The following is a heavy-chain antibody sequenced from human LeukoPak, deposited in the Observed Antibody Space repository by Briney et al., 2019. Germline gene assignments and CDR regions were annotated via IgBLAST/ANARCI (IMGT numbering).Heavy chain of an antibody. Sequence: GGSLRLSCAASGFTFSNYWMSWVRQAPGKGLEWVANIKRDGSEKYYVDSVKGRFTISRDNAKNSLYLQMNSLRAEDTAVYYCARDRYSSGGLDVWSQGTTVTVSS. CDR1: GFTFSNYW. D-gene: IGHD3-22*01. CDR2: IKRDGSEK. CDR3: ARDRYSSGGLDV. J-gene: IGHJ6*02. V-gene: IGHV3-7*04.